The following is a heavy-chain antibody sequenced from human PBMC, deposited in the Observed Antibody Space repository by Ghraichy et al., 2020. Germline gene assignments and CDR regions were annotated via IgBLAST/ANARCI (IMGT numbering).Heavy chain of an antibody. CDR2: IYFGGST. J-gene: IGHJ4*02. Sequence: SETLSLTCTVSGGSISSSSYYWGWIRQPPGKGLEWIGNIYFGGSTYYNPSLKSRVTISADASKNQVSLKMRSVTAADTAVYYCVSDWTYTRQLYDWGQGTLVTVSS. D-gene: IGHD2/OR15-2a*01. CDR1: GGSISSSSYY. V-gene: IGHV4-39*01. CDR3: VSDWTYTRQLYD.